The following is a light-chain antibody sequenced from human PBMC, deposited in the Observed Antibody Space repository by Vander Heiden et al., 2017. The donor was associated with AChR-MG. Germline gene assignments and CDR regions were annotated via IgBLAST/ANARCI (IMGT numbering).Light chain of an antibody. J-gene: IGKJ2*01. CDR1: QSISSY. CDR2: AAS. CDR3: QQSYSTPPT. V-gene: IGKV1-39*01. Sequence: IQMTQSPSSLSASVGDRVTIPCRASQSISSYLNRYQQKPGKAPKLLIYAASSLQSGVPSRFSGSGSGTDFTLTISSLQPEDFATYYCQQSYSTPPTFGQGTKLEIK.